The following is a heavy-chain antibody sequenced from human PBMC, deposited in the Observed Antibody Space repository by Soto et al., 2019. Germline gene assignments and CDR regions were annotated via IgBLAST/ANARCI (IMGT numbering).Heavy chain of an antibody. CDR1: GYTFTGYY. D-gene: IGHD3-16*01. V-gene: IGHV1-2*02. CDR3: ARGLGLRPTDY. Sequence: ASVKVSCKASGYTFTGYYIHWVRQAPGQGLEWMAWINPNTGATEFAQNFEGRVTVTRDTSISTAYMELSSLRFDDTAMYYCARGLGLRPTDYWGHGTPVTVSS. J-gene: IGHJ4*01. CDR2: INPNTGAT.